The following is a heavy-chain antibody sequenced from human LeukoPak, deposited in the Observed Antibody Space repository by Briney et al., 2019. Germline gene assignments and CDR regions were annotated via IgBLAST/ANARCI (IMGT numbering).Heavy chain of an antibody. D-gene: IGHD4-11*01. CDR1: GFTVSGTH. Sequence: GGSLRLSCAASGFTVSGTHMSWVRQAPGKGLEWVSFIFSGGSTFYADSVKGRFTISRGNSKNTLFLQINSLRAEDTAVYYCARAQVDYNNGPGSQGYYSYGMDVWGQGTTVTVSS. CDR3: ARAQVDYNNGPGSQGYYSYGMDV. J-gene: IGHJ6*02. CDR2: IFSGGST. V-gene: IGHV3-53*01.